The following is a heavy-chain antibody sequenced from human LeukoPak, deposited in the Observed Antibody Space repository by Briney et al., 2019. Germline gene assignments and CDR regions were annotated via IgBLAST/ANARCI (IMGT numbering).Heavy chain of an antibody. J-gene: IGHJ4*02. CDR2: IYTSGST. CDR1: GGSISSYY. V-gene: IGHV4-4*07. Sequence: SETLSLTCTVSGGSISSYYWSWIRQPAGKGLEWIGRIYTSGSTNYNPSLKSRVTMSVDTSKNQFSLKLSSVTAADTAVYYCAGRITIFGVVDYWGQGTLVTVSS. CDR3: AGRITIFGVVDY. D-gene: IGHD3-3*01.